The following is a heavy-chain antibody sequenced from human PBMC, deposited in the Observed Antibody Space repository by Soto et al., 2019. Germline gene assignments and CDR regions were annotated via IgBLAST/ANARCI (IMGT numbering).Heavy chain of an antibody. D-gene: IGHD3-16*01. V-gene: IGHV1-2*04. CDR1: GYTFTGYY. J-gene: IGHJ4*02. CDR3: ARGEGGTRWGAIDY. Sequence: QVQLVQSGAEVKKPGASVKVSCKASGYTFTGYYMHWVRQAPGQGLEWMGWINPNSGGTNYAQKFQGWVTMTRDTSSSTVDMEVSRLRSGDTAVYYCARGEGGTRWGAIDYGGQGTLVTVSS. CDR2: INPNSGGT.